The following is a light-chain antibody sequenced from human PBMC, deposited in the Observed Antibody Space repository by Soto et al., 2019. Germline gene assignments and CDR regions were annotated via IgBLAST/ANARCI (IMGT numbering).Light chain of an antibody. J-gene: IGKJ1*01. CDR2: DAS. Sequence: DIQMTQSPSSLSASVGDRVTIIWRASQSVSTRLAWYQQKPGKAPKVLIYDASSWAGGVPSRFTGSGSGTEFTLTINSLQPDDFATYYCQQYSVYWTFGQGTKVDIK. V-gene: IGKV1-5*02. CDR3: QQYSVYWT. CDR1: QSVSTR.